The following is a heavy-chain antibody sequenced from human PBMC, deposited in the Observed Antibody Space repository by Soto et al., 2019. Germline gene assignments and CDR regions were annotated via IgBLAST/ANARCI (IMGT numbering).Heavy chain of an antibody. CDR3: ARTLRGYYDFWSGYPQPYYYYMDV. CDR2: IYHSGST. D-gene: IGHD3-3*01. Sequence: SETLSLTCAVSGASISSSNWWSWVRQPPGKGLEWIGEIYHSGSTNYNPSLKSRVTISVDKSKNQFSLKLSSVTAADTAVYYCARTLRGYYDFWSGYPQPYYYYMDVWGKGTTVTVSS. V-gene: IGHV4-4*02. J-gene: IGHJ6*03. CDR1: GASISSSNW.